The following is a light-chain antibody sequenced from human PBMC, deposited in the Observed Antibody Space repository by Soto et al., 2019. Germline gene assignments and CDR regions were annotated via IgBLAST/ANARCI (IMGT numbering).Light chain of an antibody. V-gene: IGLV2-14*01. Sequence: QSVLTQPASVSGSPGQSITLSCTGTSSDVGGYNYVSWYQQHPGKAPKLMIYDVSNRPSGVSNRFSGSKSGNTASLTISGLQAEDEADYYCSSYTSSSTRLYVFGTGTKVTVL. CDR2: DVS. CDR3: SSYTSSSTRLYV. J-gene: IGLJ1*01. CDR1: SSDVGGYNY.